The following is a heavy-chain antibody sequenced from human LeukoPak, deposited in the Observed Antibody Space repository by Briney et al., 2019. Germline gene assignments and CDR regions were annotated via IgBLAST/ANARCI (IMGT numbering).Heavy chain of an antibody. CDR2: INPNSGRT. J-gene: IGHJ4*02. CDR1: GYTFTGYY. CDR3: ARGTYYDSSAYSGVRLFDY. D-gene: IGHD3-22*01. Sequence: ASVKVSCEASGYTFTGYYMHWVRQAPGQGLEWMGWINPNSGRTNYAQKFQGRVTMTGDTSISTAYMELTRLTSDDTAVYYCARGTYYDSSAYSGVRLFDYWGQGTLVTVSS. V-gene: IGHV1-2*02.